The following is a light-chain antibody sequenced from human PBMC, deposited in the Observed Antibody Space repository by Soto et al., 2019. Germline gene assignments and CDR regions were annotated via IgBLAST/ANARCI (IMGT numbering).Light chain of an antibody. J-gene: IGKJ1*01. Sequence: EIVLTQSPGTLSLSPGERATLSCMASQTVSSSYLAWYQQKPGQAPRLLIYGASSRATGIPDRFSGSGSGTDFTLTISRLEPEDFALFFCQHYGGSLWTFGQGTKVDIK. CDR3: QHYGGSLWT. V-gene: IGKV3-20*01. CDR1: QTVSSSY. CDR2: GAS.